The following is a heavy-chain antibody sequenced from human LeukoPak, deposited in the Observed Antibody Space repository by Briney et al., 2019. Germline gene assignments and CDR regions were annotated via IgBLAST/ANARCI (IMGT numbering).Heavy chain of an antibody. CDR2: IRQDGGET. V-gene: IGHV3-7*01. J-gene: IGHJ1*01. CDR3: ATYSSLNTREFQY. D-gene: IGHD3-22*01. Sequence: LGGSLRLSCEASGLTFSRDWMGWVRQAPGKGLEWVANIRQDGGETYYGDSVKGRFIISRDNAKNSLFLQMNRLRAEDTAVYYCATYSSLNTREFQYWGQGTLVTVSP. CDR1: GLTFSRDW.